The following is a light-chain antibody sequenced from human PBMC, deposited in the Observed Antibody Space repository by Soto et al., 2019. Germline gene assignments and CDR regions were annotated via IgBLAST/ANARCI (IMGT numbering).Light chain of an antibody. Sequence: DIQMTQSPSSLSASVGDRVTITCRASQIISTYLNWYQQRAGLAPRLLIYAASSLQSGVPPRFSGSGSGTDFPLTISSLQPEDFATYFCQQTYSAPPTFGQGTTVEIK. CDR1: QIISTY. J-gene: IGKJ1*01. CDR3: QQTYSAPPT. V-gene: IGKV1-39*01. CDR2: AAS.